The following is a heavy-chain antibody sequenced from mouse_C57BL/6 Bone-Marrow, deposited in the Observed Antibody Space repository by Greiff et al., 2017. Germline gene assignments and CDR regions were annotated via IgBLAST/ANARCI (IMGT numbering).Heavy chain of an antibody. CDR3: ARLYYSSY. D-gene: IGHD2-12*01. J-gene: IGHJ2*01. V-gene: IGHV1-50*01. CDR2: IDPSDSYT. CDR1: GYTFTSYW. Sequence: QVQLQQPGAELVKPGASVKLSCKASGYTFTSYWMQWVKQRPGQGLEWIGEIDPSDSYTNYNQKFKGKATLTVDTSSSTAYMQLSSLTSEDSAVYYWARLYYSSYWGQGTTLTVSS.